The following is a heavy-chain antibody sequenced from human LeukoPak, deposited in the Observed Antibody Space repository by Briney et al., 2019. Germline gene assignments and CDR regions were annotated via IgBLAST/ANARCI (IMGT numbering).Heavy chain of an antibody. V-gene: IGHV3-21*01. CDR2: ISSSSSYI. J-gene: IGHJ4*02. Sequence: GGSLRLSRAASGFTFSSYSMNWVRQAPGKGLEWVSSISSSSSYIYYADSVKGRFTISRDNAKNSLYLQMNSLRAEDTAVYYCAVIQKPDYFDYWGQGTLVTVSS. D-gene: IGHD2/OR15-2a*01. CDR1: GFTFSSYS. CDR3: AVIQKPDYFDY.